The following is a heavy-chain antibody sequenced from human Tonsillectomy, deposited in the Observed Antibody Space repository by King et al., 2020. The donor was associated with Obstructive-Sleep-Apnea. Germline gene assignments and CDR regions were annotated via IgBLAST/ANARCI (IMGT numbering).Heavy chain of an antibody. CDR2: IYSGGST. D-gene: IGHD3-10*01. CDR1: GFTVSSNY. V-gene: IGHV3-66*01. J-gene: IGHJ4*02. CDR3: ARSRSILWFGELNY. Sequence: VQLVESGGGLVQPGGSLRLSCAASGFTVSSNYMSWVRQAPGKGLEWVSVIYSGGSTYYADSVKGSFTISRDNSKNTLYLQMNSLRAEDTAVYYCARSRSILWFGELNYWGQGTLVTVSS.